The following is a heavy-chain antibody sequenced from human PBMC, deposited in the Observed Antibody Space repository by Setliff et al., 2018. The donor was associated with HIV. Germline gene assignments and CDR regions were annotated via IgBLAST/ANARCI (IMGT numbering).Heavy chain of an antibody. CDR2: IYPTGSS. J-gene: IGHJ6*03. Sequence: PSETLSLTCTVSGDSISSGSYYWSWIRQPAGKGLEWIGRIYPTGSSNYNPSLRSRVTISIDTSKNQFSLKLSSVTAADTAVYSCARATPFVVVPAAPNYYYYMDVWGKGTTVTVSS. CDR3: ARATPFVVVPAAPNYYYYMDV. CDR1: GDSISSGSYY. D-gene: IGHD2-2*01. V-gene: IGHV4-61*02.